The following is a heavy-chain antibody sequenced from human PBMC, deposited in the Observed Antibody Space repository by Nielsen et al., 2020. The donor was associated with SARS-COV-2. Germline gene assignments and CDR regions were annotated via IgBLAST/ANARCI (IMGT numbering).Heavy chain of an antibody. D-gene: IGHD3-10*01. CDR2: INAGNGNT. J-gene: IGHJ6*02. Sequence: WVRQAPGQRLEWMGWINAGNGNTKYSQKFQGRVTSTRDTSASTAYVELSSLRSEDTAVYYCARGGSYGSGSPYYYYGLDVWSQGTTVTVSS. V-gene: IGHV1-3*01. CDR3: ARGGSYGSGSPYYYYGLDV.